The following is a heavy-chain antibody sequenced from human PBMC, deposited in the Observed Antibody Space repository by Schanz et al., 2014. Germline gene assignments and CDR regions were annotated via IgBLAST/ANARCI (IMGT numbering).Heavy chain of an antibody. J-gene: IGHJ4*02. CDR2: ISYDGSDK. Sequence: QVQLVESGGGVVRPGRSLRLSCAASGFTFSNYGMHWVRQAPGKGLEWVAVISYDGSDKFYADSVKGRFTISRDNSNNTLSLQMNSLRVEDTAVYYCARDLAFGGVYDRHSDSWGQGTLVTVSS. V-gene: IGHV3-30*03. D-gene: IGHD3-16*01. CDR1: GFTFSNYG. CDR3: ARDLAFGGVYDRHSDS.